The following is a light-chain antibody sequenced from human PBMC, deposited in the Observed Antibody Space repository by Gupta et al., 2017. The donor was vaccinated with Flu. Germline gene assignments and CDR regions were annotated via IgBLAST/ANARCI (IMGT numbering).Light chain of an antibody. CDR1: QSISSY. CDR2: GAS. V-gene: IGKV1-39*01. CDR3: QQSCTFPHT. J-gene: IGKJ2*01. Sequence: DIQLTQSPSSLSASVGDRVTITCRASQSISSYLNWYQQKLGKAPKLLIYGASNMQSGVPPRFSGSGSGTDFTLTISRLEPEDFATYYCQQSCTFPHTFGQGTKLEIK.